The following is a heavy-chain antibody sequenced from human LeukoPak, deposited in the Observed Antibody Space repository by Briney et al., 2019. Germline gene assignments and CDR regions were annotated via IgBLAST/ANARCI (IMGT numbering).Heavy chain of an antibody. J-gene: IGHJ4*02. CDR2: INSDGSST. CDR3: ARALRYFDWLPFDY. CDR1: GFTFSSYW. V-gene: IGHV3-74*01. Sequence: GGSPRLSCAASGFTFSSYWMHWVRQAPGKGLVWVSRINSDGSSTSYADSVKGRFTISRDNAKNTLYLQMNSLRAEDTAVYYCARALRYFDWLPFDYWGQGTLVTVSS. D-gene: IGHD3-9*01.